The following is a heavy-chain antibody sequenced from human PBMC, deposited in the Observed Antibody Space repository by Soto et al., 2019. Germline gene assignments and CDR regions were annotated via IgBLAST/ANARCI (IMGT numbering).Heavy chain of an antibody. CDR2: ITGSGDST. CDR3: AKDRCVDRRDWFDP. CDR1: GFTFGTYA. Sequence: EVQLLESGGGLVQPGGSLRLSCAASGFTFGTYAMNWVRQAPGKGLEWVSSITGSGDSTYYADSVKGRFTISRDNSKNPLYLQMNSLRGDDTAVYYCAKDRCVDRRDWFDPWGQGTLVTVSS. V-gene: IGHV3-23*01. J-gene: IGHJ5*02. D-gene: IGHD5-12*01.